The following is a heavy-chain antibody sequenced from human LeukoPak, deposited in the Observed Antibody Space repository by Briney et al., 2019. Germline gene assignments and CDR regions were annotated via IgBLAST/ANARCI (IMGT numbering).Heavy chain of an antibody. CDR3: ARVRSGYEPFDY. D-gene: IGHD5-12*01. Sequence: SVKVSCKASGGTFSSYAISWVRQAPGQGLEWMGRIIPILGIANYAQKFQGRVTITADKSTSTAYMELSSLRSEDTAVYYCARVRSGYEPFDYWGQGTLVTVSS. J-gene: IGHJ4*02. CDR2: IIPILGIA. CDR1: GGTFSSYA. V-gene: IGHV1-69*04.